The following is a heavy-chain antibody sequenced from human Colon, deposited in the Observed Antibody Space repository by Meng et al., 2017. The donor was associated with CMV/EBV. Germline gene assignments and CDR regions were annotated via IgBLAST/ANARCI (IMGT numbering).Heavy chain of an antibody. V-gene: IGHV3-74*01. CDR1: GITFKKFR. CDR2: IGGDGHNT. Sequence: GEALKTPWGASGITFKKFRMVWGRQAPGKGVEWVAEIGGDGHNTNYAESVRGRFVISRDNAKRTVYLQMHSLRAEDTSVYYCARVDNCGGNLGPGDYYFDYWGQGTLVTVSS. CDR3: ARVDNCGGNLGPGDYYFDY. D-gene: IGHD4-23*01. J-gene: IGHJ4*02.